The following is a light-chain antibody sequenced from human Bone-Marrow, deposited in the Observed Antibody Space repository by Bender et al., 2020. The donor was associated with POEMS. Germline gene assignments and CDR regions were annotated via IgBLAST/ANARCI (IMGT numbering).Light chain of an antibody. J-gene: IGLJ3*02. CDR1: SGHNNYA. V-gene: IGLV4-69*01. Sequence: QLVVTQSPSASASLGASVKLTCTLSSGHNNYAIAWHQQQPDKGPRFLMKVDSDGSHTKGDGIPDRFSGSSSGAERYLTISSLQSEDEADYYCQTWGTGLNWVFGGGTKLTVL. CDR2: VDSDGSH. CDR3: QTWGTGLNWV.